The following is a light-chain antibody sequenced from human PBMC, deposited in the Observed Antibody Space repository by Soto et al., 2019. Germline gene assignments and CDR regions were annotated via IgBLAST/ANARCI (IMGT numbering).Light chain of an antibody. Sequence: QSALTQPRSVSGSPGQSVTISCTGTSSDVGGYNYVSWYQQHPGKAPKLIIYDVNRRPSGVPDRFSGSKSGNTASLTISGVQAEDEADYYCCSYAGSYTDVFGTGTKVTVL. CDR2: DVN. V-gene: IGLV2-11*01. CDR1: SSDVGGYNY. J-gene: IGLJ1*01. CDR3: CSYAGSYTDV.